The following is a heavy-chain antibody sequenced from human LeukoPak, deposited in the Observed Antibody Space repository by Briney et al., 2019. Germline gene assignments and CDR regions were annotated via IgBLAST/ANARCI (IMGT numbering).Heavy chain of an antibody. V-gene: IGHV3-7*01. J-gene: IGHJ4*02. CDR3: ARGLCSSDWYNIEYYFEY. CDR1: GLTFSSYW. CDR2: IKQDGSEK. Sequence: PGGSLRLSCAASGLTFSSYWMSWVRQAPGKGLEWVANIKQDGSEKYYVDPVKGRFTIFRDNAKKSLFPQMNRLGTDGAAWYYLARGLCSSDWYNIEYYFEYWGQGTLVTVSS. D-gene: IGHD6-19*01.